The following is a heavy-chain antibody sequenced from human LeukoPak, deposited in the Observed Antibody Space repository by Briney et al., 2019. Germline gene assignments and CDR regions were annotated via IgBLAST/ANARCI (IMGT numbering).Heavy chain of an antibody. D-gene: IGHD5-18*01. V-gene: IGHV4-59*02. Sequence: SETLSLTCTVSGGSVNGHYWSWIRQPQGKGLEWIGYIYYSGTTNYNPSLKSRVTMLLHTSKNQFSLMLNSVTAADTAVYFCAREITVDTAMVAAFDIWGQGTMVTVSS. CDR2: IYYSGTT. CDR3: AREITVDTAMVAAFDI. CDR1: GGSVNGHY. J-gene: IGHJ3*02.